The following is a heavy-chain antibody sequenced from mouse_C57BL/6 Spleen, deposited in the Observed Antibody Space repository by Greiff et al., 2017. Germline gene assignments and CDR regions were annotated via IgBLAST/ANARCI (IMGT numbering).Heavy chain of an antibody. CDR2: ISSGSSTI. CDR1: GFTFSDYG. V-gene: IGHV5-17*01. CDR3: ARRRGSYYAMDY. D-gene: IGHD2-12*01. J-gene: IGHJ4*01. Sequence: EVQLVESGGGLVKPGGSLKLSCAASGFTFSDYGMHWVRQAPEKGLEWVAYISSGSSTIYYADTVKGRFTIPRDNAKNTLFLQMTSLRSEDTAMYYCARRRGSYYAMDYWGQGTSVTVSS.